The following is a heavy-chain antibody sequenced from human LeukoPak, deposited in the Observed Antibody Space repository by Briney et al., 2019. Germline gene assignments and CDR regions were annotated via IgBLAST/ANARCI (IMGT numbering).Heavy chain of an antibody. J-gene: IGHJ5*02. V-gene: IGHV1-8*03. CDR1: GYTFTSYD. CDR3: ARWAWVPAGSVGGWFDP. CDR2: MNPNSGNT. D-gene: IGHD2-2*01. Sequence: GASVKVSCKASGYTFTSYDINWVRQATGQGLEWMGWMNPNSGNTGYAQKFQGRVTITRNTSINTAYMELSSLRSEDTAVYYCARWAWVPAGSVGGWFDPWGQGTLVTVSS.